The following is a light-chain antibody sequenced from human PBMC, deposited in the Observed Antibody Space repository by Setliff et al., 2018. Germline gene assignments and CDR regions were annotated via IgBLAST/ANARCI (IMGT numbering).Light chain of an antibody. V-gene: IGLV2-8*01. J-gene: IGLJ1*01. CDR2: EVN. CDR3: SSYAGSNNFCV. CDR1: SSDVGGYKF. Sequence: SVLTQPPSASGSPGQSVTISCTGTSSDVGGYKFVSWYQHHPGKAPKLIIYEVNKRPSGVPDRFSGSKSGNTASLTVSGLQAEDEADYYCSSYAGSNNFCVFGTGTKSPS.